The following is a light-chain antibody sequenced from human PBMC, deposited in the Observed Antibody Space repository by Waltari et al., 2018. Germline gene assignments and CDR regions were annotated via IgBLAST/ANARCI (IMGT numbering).Light chain of an antibody. CDR1: SGHQNYI. V-gene: IGLV4-60*03. J-gene: IGLJ3*02. CDR2: VESSGTN. CDR3: DSWDSNTRV. Sequence: QPVLTQSSSASASLGSSVKLTCTLSSGHQNYIIAWLQHQPGKAPRYVMKVESSGTNNKGNRRPDRCSDTTTGAAYCLTSSNLKTADEATYYCDSWDSNTRVCGGGTRLTVL.